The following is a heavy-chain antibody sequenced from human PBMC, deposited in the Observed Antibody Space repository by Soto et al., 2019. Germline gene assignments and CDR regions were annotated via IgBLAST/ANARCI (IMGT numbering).Heavy chain of an antibody. V-gene: IGHV1-69*01. CDR1: GGTFSSYA. CDR3: ARDQRISYSSSSLFGMDV. D-gene: IGHD6-13*01. J-gene: IGHJ6*02. Sequence: QVQLVQSGAEVKKPGSSVKVSCKASGGTFSSYAISWVRQAPGQGLEWMGGIIPIFGTANYAQKFQGRVTITADETTSTAYMELSSLRSEDTAVYYCARDQRISYSSSSLFGMDVWGQGTTVTVSS. CDR2: IIPIFGTA.